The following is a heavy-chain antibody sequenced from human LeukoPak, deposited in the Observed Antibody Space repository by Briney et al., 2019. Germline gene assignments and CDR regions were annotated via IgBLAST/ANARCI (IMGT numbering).Heavy chain of an antibody. V-gene: IGHV3-49*03. Sequence: PGGSLRLSCAASGFTFGDYAMGWFRQAPGKGLEWLSFIKSKVYGETIEYAASVKARFTISRDDSKSIAYLHMNSLETEDTAIYFCSRASFGVVVNMYYFDYWGLGTLVTVSS. CDR2: IKSKVYGETI. CDR1: GFTFGDYA. CDR3: SRASFGVVVNMYYFDY. J-gene: IGHJ4*02. D-gene: IGHD3-3*01.